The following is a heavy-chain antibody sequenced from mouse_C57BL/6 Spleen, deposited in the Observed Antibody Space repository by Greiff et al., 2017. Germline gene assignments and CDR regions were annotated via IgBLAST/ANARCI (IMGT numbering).Heavy chain of an antibody. Sequence: QVQLQQPGAELVKPGASVKLSCKASGYTFTSYWMQWVKQRPGQGLEWIGEIDPSDSYTNYNQKFKGKATLTVDTSSSTAYMQLSSLTSEDSAVYYCARSGVGEGFDYWGQGTTLTVSS. D-gene: IGHD1-1*02. CDR2: IDPSDSYT. V-gene: IGHV1-50*01. J-gene: IGHJ2*01. CDR1: GYTFTSYW. CDR3: ARSGVGEGFDY.